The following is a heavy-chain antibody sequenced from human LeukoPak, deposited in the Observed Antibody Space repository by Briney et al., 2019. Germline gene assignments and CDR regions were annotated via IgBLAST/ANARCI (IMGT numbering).Heavy chain of an antibody. CDR3: ARGLTLYNWNYHAFDI. Sequence: ASVKVSCKASGYTFTSYGISWVRQAPGQGLEWMGWISAYNGNTNFAQKLQGRVTMTTDTSTSTAYMELRSLRSEDTAVYYCARGLTLYNWNYHAFDIWGQGTMVTVS. D-gene: IGHD1-7*01. V-gene: IGHV1-18*01. J-gene: IGHJ3*02. CDR2: ISAYNGNT. CDR1: GYTFTSYG.